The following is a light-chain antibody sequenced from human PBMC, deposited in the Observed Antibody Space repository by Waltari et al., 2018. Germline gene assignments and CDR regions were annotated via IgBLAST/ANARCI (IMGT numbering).Light chain of an antibody. Sequence: EIVLTQSPVTLSLSPAERATLPCRASQSVSSYLAWYQQKPGQAPRLLIYDASNRATGIPARFSGSGSGTDFTLTISSLEPEDFAVYYCQQRSNWPREVTFGQGTRLEIK. CDR2: DAS. CDR1: QSVSSY. J-gene: IGKJ5*01. V-gene: IGKV3-11*01. CDR3: QQRSNWPREVT.